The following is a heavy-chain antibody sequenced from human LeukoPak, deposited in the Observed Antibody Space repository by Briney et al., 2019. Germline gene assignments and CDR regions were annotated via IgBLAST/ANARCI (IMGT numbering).Heavy chain of an antibody. CDR2: IYYSGST. CDR3: ARVSIFGVVVHY. V-gene: IGHV4-59*08. CDR1: GGSISSYY. J-gene: IGHJ4*02. D-gene: IGHD3-3*01. Sequence: SETLSLTCTVSGGSISSYYWSWIRQPPGKGLEWIGYIYYSGSTNYNPSLKSRVTISVDTSKNQFSLKLSSVTAADTAVYYCARVSIFGVVVHYWGQGTLVTVSS.